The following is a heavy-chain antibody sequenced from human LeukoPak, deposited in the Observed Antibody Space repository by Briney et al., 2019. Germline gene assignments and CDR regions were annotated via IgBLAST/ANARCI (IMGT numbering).Heavy chain of an antibody. D-gene: IGHD3-16*01. CDR1: GFTFSNYA. V-gene: IGHV3-23*01. CDR2: ISGSGDST. CDR3: AKASWVSSTDAVR. Sequence: GGSLRLSCAASGFTFSNYAMSWVRQAPGRGLEWVSAISGSGDSTFYADSVKGRFTLSSDSSRNTVCFQLNNLRVEDTAIYYCAKASWVSSTDAVRWGQGTLVTVSS. J-gene: IGHJ4*02.